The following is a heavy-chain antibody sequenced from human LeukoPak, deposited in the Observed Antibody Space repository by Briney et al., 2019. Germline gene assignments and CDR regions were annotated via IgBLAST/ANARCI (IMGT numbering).Heavy chain of an antibody. CDR3: ARYSSSWRFYC. Sequence: SGTLSLTCTVSGGSISSYYWGWIRQPPGKGLEWIGNIYYSGTTNYNPSLKSRVTISVDTSKNQFSLKLSSVTAADTAVYYCARYSSSWRFYCWGQGTLVTASS. CDR2: IYYSGTT. CDR1: GGSISSYY. J-gene: IGHJ4*02. D-gene: IGHD6-13*01. V-gene: IGHV4-59*08.